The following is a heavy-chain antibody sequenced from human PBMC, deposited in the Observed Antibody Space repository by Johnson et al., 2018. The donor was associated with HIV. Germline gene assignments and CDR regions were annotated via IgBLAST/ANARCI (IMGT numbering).Heavy chain of an antibody. V-gene: IGHV3-33*08. J-gene: IGHJ3*02. D-gene: IGHD1-20*01. CDR2: IWYDGSNK. Sequence: QVQLVESGGGVVQPGRSLRLSCAASGFTFSSYGMHWVRQAPGKGLEWVAVIWYDGSNKYYADSVKGRFTISRDNAKNSLYLQMNSLRAEDTAVYYCARAEGLTGRNAFDIWGQGTMVTVSS. CDR3: ARAEGLTGRNAFDI. CDR1: GFTFSSYG.